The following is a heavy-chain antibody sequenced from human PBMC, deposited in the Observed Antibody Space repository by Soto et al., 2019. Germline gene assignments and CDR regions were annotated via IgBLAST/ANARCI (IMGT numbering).Heavy chain of an antibody. CDR3: ATRLVGGPRGYYYGMDV. J-gene: IGHJ6*02. Sequence: ASVKVSCKVSGYTLTELSMHWLRQSPGKGLEWMGGFDPEDGETIYAQKFQGRVTMTEDTSTDTAYMELSSLRSEDTAVYYCATRLVGGPRGYYYGMDVWGQGTTVTVSS. D-gene: IGHD2-15*01. V-gene: IGHV1-24*01. CDR1: GYTLTELS. CDR2: FDPEDGET.